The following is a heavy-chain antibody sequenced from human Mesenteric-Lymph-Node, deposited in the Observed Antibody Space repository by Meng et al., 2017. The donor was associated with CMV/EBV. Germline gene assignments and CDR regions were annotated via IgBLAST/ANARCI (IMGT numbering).Heavy chain of an antibody. V-gene: IGHV1-18*01. CDR2: ISPYNGHT. Sequence: ASVKVSCKTSGYTFINNVITWVRQAPGQEFEWLGWISPYNGHTKYVQKLQGRVTMTTNAFTNTVYMELRSLRSDDTAVYYCARGGTYLAPENWFDPWGQGTLVTVSS. CDR3: ARGGTYLAPENWFDP. D-gene: IGHD3-16*02. CDR1: GYTFINNV. J-gene: IGHJ5*02.